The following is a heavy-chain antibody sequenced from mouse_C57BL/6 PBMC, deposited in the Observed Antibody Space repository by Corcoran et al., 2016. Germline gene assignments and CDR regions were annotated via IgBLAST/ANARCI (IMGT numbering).Heavy chain of an antibody. CDR3: ARDGVYGSSYAMDY. Sequence: EVQLQQSGPVLVKPGASVKMSCKASGYTFTDYYMNWVKQSHGKSLEWIGVINPYNGGTSYNQKFKGKATLTVDKSSSTAYMELNSLTSEDSAVYYCARDGVYGSSYAMDYWGQGTSVTVSS. D-gene: IGHD1-1*01. J-gene: IGHJ4*01. CDR2: INPYNGGT. CDR1: GYTFTDYY. V-gene: IGHV1-19*01.